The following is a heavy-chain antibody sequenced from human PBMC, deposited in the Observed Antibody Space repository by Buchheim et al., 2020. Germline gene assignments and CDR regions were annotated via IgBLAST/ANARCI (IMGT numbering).Heavy chain of an antibody. D-gene: IGHD6-6*01. CDR2: LYYTGST. Sequence: QLQLQESGPGLVKPSETLSLTCTVSGGSISSNDFYWGWMRQPPGKGLEWIGSLYYTGSTYYTPSLRSRVTMSVDTSRNQFSLKLRSVTAADTAVYYCTRERVARVGSSEVFDYWGQGTL. J-gene: IGHJ4*02. CDR3: TRERVARVGSSEVFDY. V-gene: IGHV4-39*07. CDR1: GGSISSNDFY.